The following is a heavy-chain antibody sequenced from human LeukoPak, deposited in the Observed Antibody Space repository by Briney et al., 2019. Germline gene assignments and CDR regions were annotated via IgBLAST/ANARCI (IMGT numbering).Heavy chain of an antibody. J-gene: IGHJ6*03. D-gene: IGHD4-17*01. CDR1: GFTFSGSA. CDR2: IRSKANSYAT. V-gene: IGHV3-73*01. Sequence: QPGGSLRLSCAASGFTFSGSAMHWVRQASGKGLEWVGRIRSKANSYATAYAASVKGRFTISRDDSKNTAYLQMNSLKTEDTAVYYCTRLTTVTRTYYYYYMDVWGKGTTATVSS. CDR3: TRLTTVTRTYYYYYMDV.